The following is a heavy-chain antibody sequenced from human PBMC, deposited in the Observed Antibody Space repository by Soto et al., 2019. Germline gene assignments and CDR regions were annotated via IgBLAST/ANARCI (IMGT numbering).Heavy chain of an antibody. Sequence: GGSLRLSCAASGFTFSRYWMSWVRQAPGKGLEWVANIKQDGSEKYYVDSVKGRFTISRDNAKNSLYLQMNSLRAEDSAVYYCARDEYISSSYYWGQGTLVTVSS. CDR1: GFTFSRYW. J-gene: IGHJ4*02. CDR2: IKQDGSEK. CDR3: ARDEYISSSYY. D-gene: IGHD6-6*01. V-gene: IGHV3-7*01.